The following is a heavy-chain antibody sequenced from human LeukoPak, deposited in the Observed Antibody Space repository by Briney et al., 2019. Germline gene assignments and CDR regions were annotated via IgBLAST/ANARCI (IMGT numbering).Heavy chain of an antibody. J-gene: IGHJ6*02. D-gene: IGHD6-13*01. Sequence: GGSLRLSCAASGFTVSSNYMSWVRQAPGKGLEWVSVIYSGGSTYYADSVKGRFTISRDNSKNTLYLQMNSLRAEDTAVYYCARDRVAAASKHLYYYYGIDVWGQGTTVTVSS. CDR1: GFTVSSNY. CDR3: ARDRVAAASKHLYYYYGIDV. CDR2: IYSGGST. V-gene: IGHV3-53*01.